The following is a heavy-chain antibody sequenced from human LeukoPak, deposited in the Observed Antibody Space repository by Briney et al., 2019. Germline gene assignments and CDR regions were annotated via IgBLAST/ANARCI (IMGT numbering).Heavy chain of an antibody. J-gene: IGHJ4*02. Sequence: KPSETLSLTCTVSGYSISSGYYWGWIRQPPGKGLEWIGSIYHSGRTFYNPSLKSRVTISVDTSKNQFSLKLNSVTAADTAVYYCARRRSSGWIFDYWGQGTLVTVSS. CDR1: GYSISSGYY. CDR2: IYHSGRT. D-gene: IGHD6-19*01. CDR3: ARRRSSGWIFDY. V-gene: IGHV4-38-2*02.